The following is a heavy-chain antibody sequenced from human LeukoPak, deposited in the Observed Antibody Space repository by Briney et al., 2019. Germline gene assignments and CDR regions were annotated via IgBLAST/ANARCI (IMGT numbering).Heavy chain of an antibody. Sequence: PGGSLRLSCAASGFTFSDYYMSWIRQAPGKGLEWVSYISSSGSTIYYADSVKGRFTISRDNAKNSPYLQMNSLKTEDTAVYYCVYDSSGYYVSFDYWGQGTLVTVSS. CDR3: VYDSSGYYVSFDY. V-gene: IGHV3-11*01. J-gene: IGHJ4*02. D-gene: IGHD3-22*01. CDR2: ISSSGSTI. CDR1: GFTFSDYY.